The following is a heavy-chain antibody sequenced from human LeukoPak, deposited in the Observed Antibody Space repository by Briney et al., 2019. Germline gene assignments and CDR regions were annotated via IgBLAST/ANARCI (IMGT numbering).Heavy chain of an antibody. CDR1: GGTFSSSA. V-gene: IGHV1-69*13. CDR3: ARDRLYYDFWSGRENNWFDP. D-gene: IGHD3-3*01. Sequence: SVKVSCKASGGTFSSSAISWVRQAPGQGLEWMGGIIPIFGTANYAQKFQGRVTITADESTSTAYMELRSLRSDDTAVYYCARDRLYYDFWSGRENNWFDPWGQGTLVTVSS. CDR2: IIPIFGTA. J-gene: IGHJ5*02.